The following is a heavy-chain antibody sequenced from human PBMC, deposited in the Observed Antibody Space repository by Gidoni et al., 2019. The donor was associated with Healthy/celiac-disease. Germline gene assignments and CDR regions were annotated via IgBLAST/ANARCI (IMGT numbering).Heavy chain of an antibody. V-gene: IGHV3-23*01. D-gene: IGHD3-3*01. CDR2: ISGSGGST. CDR3: ARASSGTFWSGYSYYFDY. J-gene: IGHJ4*02. CDR1: GFTFSSYA. Sequence: EVQLLAAGGGLVQPGGSLRLSCAASGFTFSSYAMSWVRQAPGKGLEWVSAISGSGGSTYYADSVKGRFTISRDNSKNTLYLQMNSLRAEDTAVYYCARASSGTFWSGYSYYFDYWGQGTLVTVSS.